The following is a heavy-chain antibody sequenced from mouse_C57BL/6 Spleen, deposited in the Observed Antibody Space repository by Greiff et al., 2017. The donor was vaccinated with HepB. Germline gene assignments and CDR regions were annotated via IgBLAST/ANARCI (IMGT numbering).Heavy chain of an antibody. CDR3: ARKNWDGFAY. D-gene: IGHD4-1*01. Sequence: VQLQQPGAELVRPGTSVKLSCKASGYTFTSYWMHWVKQRPGQGLEWIGVIDPSDSYTNYNQKFKGKATLTVDTSSSTAYMQLSSLTSEDSAVYYCARKNWDGFAYWGQGTLVTVSA. CDR2: IDPSDSYT. J-gene: IGHJ3*01. V-gene: IGHV1-59*01. CDR1: GYTFTSYW.